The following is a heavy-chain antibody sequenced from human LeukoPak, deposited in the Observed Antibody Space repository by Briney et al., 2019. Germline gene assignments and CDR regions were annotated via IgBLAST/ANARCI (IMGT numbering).Heavy chain of an antibody. CDR2: IYYSGST. CDR1: GGSISSGDYY. V-gene: IGHV4-30-4*01. D-gene: IGHD5-18*01. J-gene: IGHJ6*02. Sequence: PSETLSLTCTVSGGSISSGDYYWSWIRQLPGKGLEWIGYIYYSGSTYYNPSLKSRVTISVDTSKNQFSLKLSSVTAADTAVYYCARQHTAMGTYYYYGMDVWGQGTTVTVSS. CDR3: ARQHTAMGTYYYYGMDV.